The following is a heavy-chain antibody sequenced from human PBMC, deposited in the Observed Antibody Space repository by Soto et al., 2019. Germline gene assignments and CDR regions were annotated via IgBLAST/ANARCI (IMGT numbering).Heavy chain of an antibody. CDR2: MNPNSGNT. Sequence: GASVKVSCKASGYTFTSYDINWVRQATGQGLEWMGWMNPNSGNTGYAQKFQGRVTMTRNTSISTAYMELSSLRSEDTAVYYCARALELRFGGHWFDPWGQGTLVTVSS. J-gene: IGHJ5*02. D-gene: IGHD1-7*01. CDR1: GYTFTSYD. CDR3: ARALELRFGGHWFDP. V-gene: IGHV1-8*01.